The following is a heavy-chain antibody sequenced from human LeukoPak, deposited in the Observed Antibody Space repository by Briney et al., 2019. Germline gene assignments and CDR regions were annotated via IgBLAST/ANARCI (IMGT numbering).Heavy chain of an antibody. CDR3: ARYRASIAARPDY. Sequence: ASVKVSCKASGYTFTGYYMHWVRQAPGQGLEWMGWINPNSGGTNYAQKFQGRVTMTRDTSISTAYMELSRLRSDDTAVYYCARYRASIAARPDYWGQGTLVTVSS. CDR1: GYTFTGYY. D-gene: IGHD6-6*01. J-gene: IGHJ4*02. V-gene: IGHV1-2*02. CDR2: INPNSGGT.